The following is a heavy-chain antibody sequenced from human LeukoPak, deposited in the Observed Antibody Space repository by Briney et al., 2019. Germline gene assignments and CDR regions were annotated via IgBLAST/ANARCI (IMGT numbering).Heavy chain of an antibody. CDR2: IHYSGST. CDR3: ARHDPGWFDT. J-gene: IGHJ5*02. V-gene: IGHV4-59*08. Sequence: SETLSLTCTVSGGSISSSYWSWIRQPPGKGLDWIGYIHYSGSTNYNPSLKSRATISVDTSKAHFSLKLSSATATDTAAYYCARHDPGWFDTWGQGTLVTVSS. CDR1: GGSISSSY. D-gene: IGHD7-27*01.